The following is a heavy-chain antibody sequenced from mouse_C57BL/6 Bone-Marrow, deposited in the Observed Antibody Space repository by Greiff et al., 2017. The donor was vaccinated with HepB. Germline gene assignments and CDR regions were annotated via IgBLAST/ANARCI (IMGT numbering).Heavy chain of an antibody. D-gene: IGHD2-5*01. CDR1: GYTFTSYW. V-gene: IGHV1-52*01. CDR2: IDPSDSET. CDR3: ARHYSNYGYFDV. J-gene: IGHJ1*03. Sequence: QVQLQQPGAELVRPGSSVKLSCKASGYTFTSYWMHWVKQRPIQGLEWIGNIDPSDSETHYNQKFKDKATLTVDKSSSTAYMQLSSLTSEDSAVYYCARHYSNYGYFDVWGTGTTVTVSS.